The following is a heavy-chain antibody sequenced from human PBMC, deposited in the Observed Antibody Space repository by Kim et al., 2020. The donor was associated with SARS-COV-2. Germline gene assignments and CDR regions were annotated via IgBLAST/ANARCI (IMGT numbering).Heavy chain of an antibody. V-gene: IGHV3-74*01. Sequence: LSLTCAASGFTFSTHWMHWVRQAPGKGLVWVSRISNAGTSTYYADSVMGRFTISRDNAKNTLYLQMNSLRAEDTAVYYCVRESDSSGYYLAYFDYWGQGTLVTASS. CDR2: ISNAGTST. CDR1: GFTFSTHW. CDR3: VRESDSSGYYLAYFDY. D-gene: IGHD3-22*01. J-gene: IGHJ4*02.